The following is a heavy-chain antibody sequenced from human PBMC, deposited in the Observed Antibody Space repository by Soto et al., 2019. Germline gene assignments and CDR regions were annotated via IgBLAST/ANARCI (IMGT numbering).Heavy chain of an antibody. J-gene: IGHJ4*02. Sequence: QVQLVESGGGVVQPGGSLRLSCAASGFTFSHYAMHWVRQAPGKGLEWVALMSYDGSNEYYADSVKGRFTISRDNSKNTLYLQMNSQRAEDTAVYYCAKDCSHNFDYWGQGTLVTVSS. CDR2: MSYDGSNE. CDR3: AKDCSHNFDY. D-gene: IGHD6-13*01. V-gene: IGHV3-30*18. CDR1: GFTFSHYA.